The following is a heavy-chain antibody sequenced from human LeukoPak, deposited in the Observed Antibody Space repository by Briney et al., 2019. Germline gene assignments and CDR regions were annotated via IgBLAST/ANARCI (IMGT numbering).Heavy chain of an antibody. Sequence: SVKVSCKASGGTFSSYAISWVRQAPGQGLEWMGGIIPIFGTANYAQKFQGRVTITADESTSTAYMELSSLRSEDTAVYYCARDDGSYLGNTHLTPPVYYYYYYMDVWGKGTTVTVSS. V-gene: IGHV1-69*13. CDR2: IIPIFGTA. CDR1: GGTFSSYA. CDR3: ARDDGSYLGNTHLTPPVYYYYYYMDV. D-gene: IGHD1-26*01. J-gene: IGHJ6*03.